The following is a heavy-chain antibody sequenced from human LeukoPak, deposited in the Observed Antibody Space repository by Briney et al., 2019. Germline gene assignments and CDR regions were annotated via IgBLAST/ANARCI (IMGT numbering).Heavy chain of an antibody. CDR2: INHSGST. CDR3: ARLNDGDRYYYYYYMDV. CDR1: GGSFSGYY. J-gene: IGHJ6*03. V-gene: IGHV4-34*01. D-gene: IGHD4-17*01. Sequence: SETLSLTCAVYGGSFSGYYWSWIRQPPGTGLEWIGEINHSGSTNYNPSLTSRVVISVDTSKNEFSLRLSSVTAADTAVYYCARLNDGDRYYYYYYMDVWGKGTTVTVSS.